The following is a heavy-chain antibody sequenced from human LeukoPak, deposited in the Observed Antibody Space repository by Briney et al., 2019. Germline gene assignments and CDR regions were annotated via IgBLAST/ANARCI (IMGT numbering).Heavy chain of an antibody. D-gene: IGHD2-2*01. CDR3: ANIVVVPAADPDAFDI. CDR2: ISGSGGST. J-gene: IGHJ3*02. CDR1: GFTFSTYG. Sequence: GGSLRLSCAASGFTFSTYGMNWVRQAPGKGLEWVSAISGSGGSTYYADSVKGRFTISRDNSKNTLYLQMNSLRAEDTAVYYCANIVVVPAADPDAFDIWGQGTMVTVSS. V-gene: IGHV3-23*01.